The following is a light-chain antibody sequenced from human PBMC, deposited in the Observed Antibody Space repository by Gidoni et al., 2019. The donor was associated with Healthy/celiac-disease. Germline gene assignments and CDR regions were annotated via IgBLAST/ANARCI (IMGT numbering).Light chain of an antibody. J-gene: IGKJ5*01. CDR1: QGISSA. Sequence: AIQLTPSPSSLSTSVGDRVTITCRASQGISSALAWYQQKPGKALKLLIYDASSLESGVPSRFSGSGSGTDVTLTISSLQPEDFATYYCQQVSNDLCTFXXXTRLEIK. CDR3: QQVSNDLCT. CDR2: DAS. V-gene: IGKV1D-13*01.